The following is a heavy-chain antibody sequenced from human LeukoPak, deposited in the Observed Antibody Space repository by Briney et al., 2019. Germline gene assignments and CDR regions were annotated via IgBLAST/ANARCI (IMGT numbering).Heavy chain of an antibody. CDR2: FYYSGST. D-gene: IGHD2-8*01. V-gene: IGHV4-59*01. CDR3: ARSGTKTNGFDY. CDR1: GGSNSTYY. J-gene: IGHJ4*02. Sequence: SETLSLTCTVSGGSNSTYYWSWLRQPPGKGLEWIGYFYYSGSTNYSPSLQSRVTISVDTSKNQFSLRLSSVTAADTAMYYCARSGTKTNGFDYWGQGTLVTVSS.